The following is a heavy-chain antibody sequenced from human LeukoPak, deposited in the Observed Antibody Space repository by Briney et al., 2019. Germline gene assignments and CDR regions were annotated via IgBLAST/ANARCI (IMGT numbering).Heavy chain of an antibody. Sequence: GGSLRLSCAASGFTFSSYAMHWVRQAPGKGLEWVAVISYDGSNKYYADSVKGRFTISRDNSKNTLYLQMNSLRAEDTAVYYCARDSGSSGYYFNYYYYYYMDVWGKGTTVTVSS. CDR3: ARDSGSSGYYFNYYYYYYMDV. D-gene: IGHD3-22*01. J-gene: IGHJ6*03. CDR2: ISYDGSNK. CDR1: GFTFSSYA. V-gene: IGHV3-30*04.